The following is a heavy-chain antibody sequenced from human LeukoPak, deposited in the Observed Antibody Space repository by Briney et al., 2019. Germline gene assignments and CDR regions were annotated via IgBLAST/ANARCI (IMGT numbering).Heavy chain of an antibody. CDR3: ARSRRGYSYIDY. Sequence: SETLSLTCAVYGGSFSGYYWSWIRQPPGKGLEWIGEINHSGSTNYNPSLKSRVTISVDTSKNQFSLKLSSVTAADTAVYYCARSRRGYSYIDYWGQGSLVTVSS. CDR1: GGSFSGYY. J-gene: IGHJ4*02. D-gene: IGHD5-18*01. CDR2: INHSGST. V-gene: IGHV4-34*01.